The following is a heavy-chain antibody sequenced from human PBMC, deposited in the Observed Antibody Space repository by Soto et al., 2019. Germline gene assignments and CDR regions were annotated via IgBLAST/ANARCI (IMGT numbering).Heavy chain of an antibody. J-gene: IGHJ4*02. CDR1: GFTFSSYA. CDR3: ARDGYCSGGSCYRFDY. D-gene: IGHD2-15*01. Sequence: GGSLRLSCAASGFTFSSYAMHWVRQAPGKGLEWVAVISYDGSNKYYADSVKGRFTISRDNSKNTLYLQMNSLRAEDTAVYYCARDGYCSGGSCYRFDYWGQGTLVTVSS. V-gene: IGHV3-30-3*01. CDR2: ISYDGSNK.